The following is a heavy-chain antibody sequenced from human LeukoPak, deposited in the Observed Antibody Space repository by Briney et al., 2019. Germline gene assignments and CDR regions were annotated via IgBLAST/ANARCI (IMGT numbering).Heavy chain of an antibody. CDR3: AKDLYYGYYFDN. V-gene: IGHV3-30*18. CDR1: GFTFSNYG. Sequence: GGSLRLSCAASGFTFSNYGMHWVRLAPGKGLERVALISNDASNKHYADSVKGRFTISRDNSENMLYLQMNSLRAEDTAVYYCAKDLYYGYYFDNWGQGTLVTVSS. D-gene: IGHD3-16*01. J-gene: IGHJ4*02. CDR2: ISNDASNK.